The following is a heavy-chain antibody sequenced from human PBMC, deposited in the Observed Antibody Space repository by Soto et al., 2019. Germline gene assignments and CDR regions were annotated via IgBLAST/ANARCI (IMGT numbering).Heavy chain of an antibody. Sequence: SETLSLSCAVYGGSFSGYYWSWIRQPPGKGLEWIGEINHSGSTNYNPSLKSRVTISVDTSKNQFSLELSSVTAADTAVYYCARAILMVDWFDPWGQGTLVTVSS. V-gene: IGHV4-34*01. CDR3: ARAILMVDWFDP. CDR2: INHSGST. J-gene: IGHJ5*02. CDR1: GGSFSGYY. D-gene: IGHD2-8*01.